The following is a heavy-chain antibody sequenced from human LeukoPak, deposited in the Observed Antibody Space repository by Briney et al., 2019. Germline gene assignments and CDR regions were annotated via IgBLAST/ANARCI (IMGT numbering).Heavy chain of an antibody. J-gene: IGHJ4*02. CDR2: INHSGST. CDR1: GGPFSGYY. D-gene: IGHD6-6*01. CDR3: ARGKRIAARSYYFDY. Sequence: SETLSLTCAVYGGPFSGYYWSWIRQPPGKGLEWIGEINHSGSTNYNPSLKSRVTISVDTSKNQFSLKLSSVTAADTAVYYCARGKRIAARSYYFDYWGQGTLVTVSS. V-gene: IGHV4-34*01.